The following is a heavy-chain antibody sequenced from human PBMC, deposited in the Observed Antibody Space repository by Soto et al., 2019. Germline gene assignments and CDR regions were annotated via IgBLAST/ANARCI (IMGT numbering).Heavy chain of an antibody. CDR2: ISGSGSST. D-gene: IGHD3-3*01. CDR3: AKDASSGITSFDL. V-gene: IGHV3-23*01. CDR1: GFTFSTYA. J-gene: IGHJ2*01. Sequence: GGSLRLSCAASGFTFSTYAMSWVRQAPGKGLEWVSVISGSGSSTYYADSVKGRFTISRDNSKNTLYLQMNSLRAEDTAVYYCAKDASSGITSFDLWGRGTLVTVSS.